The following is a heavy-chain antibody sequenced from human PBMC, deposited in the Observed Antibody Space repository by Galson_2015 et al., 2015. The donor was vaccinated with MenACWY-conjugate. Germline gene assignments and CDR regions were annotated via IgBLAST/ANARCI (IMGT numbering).Heavy chain of an antibody. J-gene: IGHJ4*02. V-gene: IGHV4-4*02. Sequence: SETLSLTCAVSGGSISSPNWWTWVRQPPGQGLEWIGEIYHTGSTNYNSSLKSRLSISIDKSKNQFSLTLNSVIAADTAIYYCARGGFYAGDGYAYLDSWGQGTLVTVSS. D-gene: IGHD2/OR15-2a*01. CDR2: IYHTGST. CDR3: ARGGFYAGDGYAYLDS. CDR1: GGSISSPNW.